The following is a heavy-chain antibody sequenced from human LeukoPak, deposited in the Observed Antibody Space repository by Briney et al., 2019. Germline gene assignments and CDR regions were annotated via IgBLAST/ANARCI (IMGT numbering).Heavy chain of an antibody. CDR1: GFTFSSHW. J-gene: IGHJ6*03. V-gene: IGHV3-7*01. CDR3: AREHYFYYMDG. CDR2: VNQGGTEK. Sequence: GGSLRLSCVASGFTFSSHWMSWVRQAPGKGLEWVANVNQGGTEKYYVDSVKGRFTISRDNAENSLYLQMNSLRAEDTAVYYCAREHYFYYMDGWGKGTTVTVSS.